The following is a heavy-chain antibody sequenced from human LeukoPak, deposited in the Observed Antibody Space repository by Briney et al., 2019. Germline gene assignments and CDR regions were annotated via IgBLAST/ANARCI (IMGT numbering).Heavy chain of an antibody. V-gene: IGHV3-53*01. Sequence: GVSLTLPCAAYGFTFSGHYMSWVRQAPGKGLEWISDIYNSGSTYYKHSLKGRFTISRDTSKNTLSLQMNSVTADDTAVYYCARVWYSSGLSVEYCGQGTLVTVSS. CDR1: GFTFSGHY. CDR3: ARVWYSSGLSVEY. D-gene: IGHD6-19*01. CDR2: IYNSGST. J-gene: IGHJ4*02.